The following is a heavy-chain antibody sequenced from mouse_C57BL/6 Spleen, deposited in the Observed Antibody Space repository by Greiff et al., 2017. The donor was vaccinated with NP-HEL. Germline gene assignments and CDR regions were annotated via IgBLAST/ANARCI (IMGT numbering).Heavy chain of an antibody. Sequence: EVQRVESGEGLVKPGGSLKLSCAASGFTFSSYAMSWVRQTPEKRLEWVAYISSGGDYIYYADTVKGRFTISRDNARNTLYLQMSSLKSEDTAMYYCTKGGSSRYWYFDVWGTGTTVTVSS. CDR1: GFTFSSYA. CDR3: TKGGSSRYWYFDV. V-gene: IGHV5-9-1*02. CDR2: ISSGGDYI. D-gene: IGHD1-1*01. J-gene: IGHJ1*03.